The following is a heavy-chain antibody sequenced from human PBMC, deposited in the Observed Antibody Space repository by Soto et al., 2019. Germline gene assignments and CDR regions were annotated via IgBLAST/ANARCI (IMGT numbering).Heavy chain of an antibody. V-gene: IGHV4-59*12. CDR1: GGSISSYY. Sequence: SETLSLTCIVSGGSISSYYWSWIRQPPGKGLERIGYIYYSGSTYYNPSLKSRVTISVDTSKNQFSLKLSSVTAADTAVYYCARAPDYYYDSSGSLLGGFDYWGQGTLVTVSS. D-gene: IGHD3-22*01. CDR3: ARAPDYYYDSSGSLLGGFDY. CDR2: IYYSGST. J-gene: IGHJ4*02.